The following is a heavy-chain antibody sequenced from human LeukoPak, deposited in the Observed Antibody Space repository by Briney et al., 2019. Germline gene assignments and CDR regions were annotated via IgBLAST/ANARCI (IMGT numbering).Heavy chain of an antibody. Sequence: GGSLRLSCAASGFTFSSYGMHWVRQAPGKGLEWVAFTQYDVSNKHYVDSVKGRFTISRDNSKNTLFLQMNSLTVEDTAVYYCAKDSRVGSSGSRNAFGIWGQGTMVTVSS. V-gene: IGHV3-30*02. CDR3: AKDSRVGSSGSRNAFGI. CDR2: TQYDVSNK. CDR1: GFTFSSYG. J-gene: IGHJ3*02. D-gene: IGHD6-19*01.